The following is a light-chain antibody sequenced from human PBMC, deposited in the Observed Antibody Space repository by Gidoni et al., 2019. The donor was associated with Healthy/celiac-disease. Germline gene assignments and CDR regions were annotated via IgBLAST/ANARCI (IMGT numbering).Light chain of an antibody. Sequence: EIVMTQSPATLSVSPGERATLSCRASQRVSSNLAWYQQKPGQAPRLLIYGASSRATGIQARFSGSGSGTEFSLTISSLQSEDFAVYYCQQYNNWPPFTFGPGTKVDIK. V-gene: IGKV3-15*01. CDR1: QRVSSN. CDR2: GAS. J-gene: IGKJ3*01. CDR3: QQYNNWPPFT.